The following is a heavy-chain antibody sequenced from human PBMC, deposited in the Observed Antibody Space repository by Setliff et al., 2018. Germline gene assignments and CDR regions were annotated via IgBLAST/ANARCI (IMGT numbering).Heavy chain of an antibody. CDR2: ISSSSSTI. V-gene: IGHV3-48*01. Sequence: PGGSLRLSCAASGFTFSDYYMNWVRQAPGKGLEWVSYISSSSSTIYYADSVKGRFTISRDNAKNSLYLQMNSLRAEDTAVYYCARVEGVPAPYYMDVWGKGTTVTVSS. J-gene: IGHJ6*03. CDR1: GFTFSDYY. D-gene: IGHD2-2*01. CDR3: ARVEGVPAPYYMDV.